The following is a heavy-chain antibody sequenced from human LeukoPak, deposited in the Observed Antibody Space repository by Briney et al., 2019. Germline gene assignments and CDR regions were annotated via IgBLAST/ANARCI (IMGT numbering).Heavy chain of an antibody. J-gene: IGHJ4*02. D-gene: IGHD3-10*01. CDR3: TKEEWASLLPQG. CDR1: GFTFSSYW. V-gene: IGHV3-74*01. Sequence: PGGSLRLSCAASGFTFSSYWMHWVRQAPGKGLVWVSRINSDGSSTSHADSAKGRFTISRDNAKNTLYLQMNSLRAEDTAVYYCTKEEWASLLPQGWGQGTLVTVPS. CDR2: INSDGSST.